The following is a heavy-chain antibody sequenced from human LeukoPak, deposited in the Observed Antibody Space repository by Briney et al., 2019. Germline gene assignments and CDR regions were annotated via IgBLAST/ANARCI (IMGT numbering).Heavy chain of an antibody. V-gene: IGHV1-69*13. Sequence: GASVKVSCKASGGTFSTFAISWVRQAPGQGLEWMGGIIPIFGTANYAQKFQGRVTITADESTSTAYMELSSLRSEDTAVYYCARYPTIRDSSGYYYWYFDLWGRGTLVTVSS. CDR2: IIPIFGTA. CDR1: GGTFSTFA. CDR3: ARYPTIRDSSGYYYWYFDL. D-gene: IGHD3-22*01. J-gene: IGHJ2*01.